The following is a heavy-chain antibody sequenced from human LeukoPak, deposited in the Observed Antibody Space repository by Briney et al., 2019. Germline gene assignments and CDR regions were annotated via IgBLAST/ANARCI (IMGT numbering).Heavy chain of an antibody. Sequence: GGSLRLSCAASGFTLSSYAMSWVRQAPGKGLEWVSAISGSGGSTYYADSVKGRFTISRDNSKNTLYLQMNSLRAEDTAVYYCAKGVRGSSWYSSFSGAFDIWGQGTMVTVSS. D-gene: IGHD6-13*01. V-gene: IGHV3-23*01. J-gene: IGHJ3*02. CDR3: AKGVRGSSWYSSFSGAFDI. CDR1: GFTLSSYA. CDR2: ISGSGGST.